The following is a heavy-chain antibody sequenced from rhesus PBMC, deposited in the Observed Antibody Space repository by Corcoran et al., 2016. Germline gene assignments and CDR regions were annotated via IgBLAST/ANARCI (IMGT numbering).Heavy chain of an antibody. V-gene: IGHV4-127*01. CDR1: GYSIRSGYS. J-gene: IGHJ4*01. Sequence: QVQLQESGPGRVKPSETLSRTCAVSGYSIRSGYSWGWIRPPPGKGLEWIGYKGGSSGINRSNPALKCRVTISKDTSKNQFSLKLSAGTAADTAVYYCASRGYSGYTHFDFWGQGVLVTVSS. CDR3: ASRGYSGYTHFDF. D-gene: IGHD5-42*01. CDR2: KGGSSGIN.